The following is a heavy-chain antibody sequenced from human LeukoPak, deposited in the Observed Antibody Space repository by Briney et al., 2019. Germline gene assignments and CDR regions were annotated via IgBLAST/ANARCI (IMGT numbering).Heavy chain of an antibody. D-gene: IGHD3-3*01. CDR2: IIPILGIA. J-gene: IGHJ5*02. V-gene: IGHV1-69*04. Sequence: ASVKVSCKASGGTFSSYTISWVRQAPGQGLEWMGRIIPILGIANYAQKFQGRVTITADKSTSAAYMELSSLRSEDTAVYYCARDHAGGYDFSNWFDPWGQGTLVTVSS. CDR1: GGTFSSYT. CDR3: ARDHAGGYDFSNWFDP.